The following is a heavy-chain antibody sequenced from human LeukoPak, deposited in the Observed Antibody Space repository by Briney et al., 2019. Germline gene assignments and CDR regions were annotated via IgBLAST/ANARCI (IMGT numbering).Heavy chain of an antibody. CDR2: IRSKAYGGTT. Sequence: GRSLRLSCTASGFTFGDYAMSWVRQAPGKGLEWVGFIRSKAYGGTTEYAASVKGRFTISRDDSKSIAYLQMNSLKTEDTAVYYCTRLYERYDVYWGQGTLVTVSS. CDR3: TRLYERYDVY. D-gene: IGHD5/OR15-5a*01. J-gene: IGHJ4*02. CDR1: GFTFGDYA. V-gene: IGHV3-49*04.